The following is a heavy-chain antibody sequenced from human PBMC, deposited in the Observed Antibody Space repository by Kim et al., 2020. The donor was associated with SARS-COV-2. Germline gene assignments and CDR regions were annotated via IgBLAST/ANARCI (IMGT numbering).Heavy chain of an antibody. V-gene: IGHV4-34*01. CDR2: INHSGST. CDR1: GGSFSGYY. J-gene: IGHJ4*02. CDR3: ARGRGYSSSSADY. Sequence: SETLSLTCAVYGGSFSGYYWSWIRQPPGKGLEWIGEINHSGSTNYNPSLKSRVTISVDTSKNQFSLKLSSVTAADTAVYYCARGRGYSSSSADYWGQGTLVTVSS. D-gene: IGHD6-6*01.